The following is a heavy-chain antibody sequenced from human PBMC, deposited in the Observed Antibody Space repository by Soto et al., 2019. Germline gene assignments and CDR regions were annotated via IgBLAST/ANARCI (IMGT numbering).Heavy chain of an antibody. V-gene: IGHV1-18*01. J-gene: IGHJ4*02. CDR3: ARAGPYYDGSGYAN. D-gene: IGHD3-22*01. CDR2: ISAYNGNT. Sequence: QVKLVQSGAEVKKPGTSMKVSCKASGYTFGTAGISWIRQAPGQVLEWMGCISAYNGNTNYEQKLNDRGTMTTDTATKTAYLELMSLRSDDTAVYYCARAGPYYDGSGYANCGQGTLVTVSS. CDR1: GYTFGTAG.